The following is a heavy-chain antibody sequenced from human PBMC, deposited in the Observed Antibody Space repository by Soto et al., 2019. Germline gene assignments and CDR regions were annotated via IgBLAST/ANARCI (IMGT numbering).Heavy chain of an antibody. V-gene: IGHV3-30-3*01. D-gene: IGHD3-3*01. J-gene: IGHJ6*01. Sequence: QVQLVESGGGVVQPGRSLRLSCAASGFTFSSYAMHWVRQAPGKGLEWVAVISYDGSNKYYADSVKGRFTISRDNSKNTLYLQMNSLRAEDTAVYYCARDRLFGNYYYYYGMDVW. CDR2: ISYDGSNK. CDR3: ARDRLFGNYYYYYGMDV. CDR1: GFTFSSYA.